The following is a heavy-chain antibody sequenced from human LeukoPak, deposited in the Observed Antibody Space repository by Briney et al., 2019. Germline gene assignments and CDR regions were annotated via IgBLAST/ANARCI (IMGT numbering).Heavy chain of an antibody. D-gene: IGHD6-19*01. J-gene: IGHJ4*02. CDR1: GFTVSSNY. CDR3: AKEDSPGWYGVDY. CDR2: IFYDGSLK. V-gene: IGHV3-30*02. Sequence: PGGSLRLSCAASGFTVSSNYMNWVRQAPGKGLQGVAFIFYDGSLKYYGDSVKGRFSISRDNSKNTVSLQMNSLRAEDTAVYYCAKEDSPGWYGVDYWGQGTLVTVSS.